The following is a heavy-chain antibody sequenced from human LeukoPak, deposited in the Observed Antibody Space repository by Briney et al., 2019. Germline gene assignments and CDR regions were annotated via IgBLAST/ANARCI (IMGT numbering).Heavy chain of an antibody. CDR3: AGTTTPPPYFDY. Sequence: PSETLSLTCTVSGGSISSRSYFWGWIRQPPGKGLEWIGSIYYKGNTYFNPSLKSRVTISEDTSKNQFSLKLNSLTAADTAVYYCAGTTTPPPYFDYWGQGTLVTVSS. V-gene: IGHV4-39*07. J-gene: IGHJ4*02. CDR1: GGSISSRSYF. D-gene: IGHD1-1*01. CDR2: IYYKGNT.